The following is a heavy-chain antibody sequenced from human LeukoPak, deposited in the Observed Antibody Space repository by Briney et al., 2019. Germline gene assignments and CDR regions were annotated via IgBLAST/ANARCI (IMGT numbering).Heavy chain of an antibody. J-gene: IGHJ4*02. CDR1: GFTFDNYA. Sequence: GGSLRLSCAVSGFTFDNYAMSWLRQAPGKGLEWVSTISGSGETTYYADSVRGRFTISRDNSKNTLYLQMNSLRAEDTAVYYCAKAYYFDSSGYYPNYWGQGTLVTVSS. V-gene: IGHV3-23*01. D-gene: IGHD3-22*01. CDR3: AKAYYFDSSGYYPNY. CDR2: ISGSGETT.